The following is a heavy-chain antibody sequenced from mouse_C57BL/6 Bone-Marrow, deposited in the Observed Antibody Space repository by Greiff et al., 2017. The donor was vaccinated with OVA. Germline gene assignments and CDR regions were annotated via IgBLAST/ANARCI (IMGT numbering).Heavy chain of an antibody. D-gene: IGHD2-3*01. CDR3: ARGEGLLPWYFDV. Sequence: VKLQESGPELVKPGASVKLSCKASGYTFTSYDINWVKQRPGQGLEWIGWIYPRDGSTKYNEKFKGKATLTVDTSSSTAYMELHSLTSEDSAVYFCARGEGLLPWYFDVWGTGTTVTVSS. CDR1: GYTFTSYD. J-gene: IGHJ1*03. V-gene: IGHV1-85*01. CDR2: IYPRDGST.